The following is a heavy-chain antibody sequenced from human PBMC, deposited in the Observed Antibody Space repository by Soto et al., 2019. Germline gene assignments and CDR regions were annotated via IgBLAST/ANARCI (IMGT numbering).Heavy chain of an antibody. CDR1: GFTFSSYG. Sequence: GGSLRLSCAASGFTFSSYGMHWVRQAPGKGLEWVAVIWYDGSNKYYADSVKGRFTISRDNSKNTLYLQMNSLRAEDTAVYYCARERGYYYGSGTLGYYYMDVWGKGTTVTVSS. CDR2: IWYDGSNK. CDR3: ARERGYYYGSGTLGYYYMDV. V-gene: IGHV3-33*01. J-gene: IGHJ6*03. D-gene: IGHD3-10*01.